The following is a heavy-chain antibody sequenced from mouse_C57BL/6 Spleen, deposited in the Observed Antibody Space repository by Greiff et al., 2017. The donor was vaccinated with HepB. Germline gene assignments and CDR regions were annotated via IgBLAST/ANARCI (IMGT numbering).Heavy chain of an antibody. CDR1: GYTFTSYW. J-gene: IGHJ2*01. CDR2: IDPSDSET. Sequence: VQLQQPGAELVRPGSSVKLSCKASGYTFTSYWMHWVKQRPIQGLEWIGNIDPSDSETHYNQKFKDKATLTVDKSSSTAYMQLSSLTSEDSAVYYCAREDDGYPYFDYWGQGSTLTVSS. D-gene: IGHD2-3*01. CDR3: AREDDGYPYFDY. V-gene: IGHV1-52*01.